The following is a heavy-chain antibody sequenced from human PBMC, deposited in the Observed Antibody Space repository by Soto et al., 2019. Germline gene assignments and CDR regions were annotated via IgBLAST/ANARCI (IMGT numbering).Heavy chain of an antibody. D-gene: IGHD1-26*01. V-gene: IGHV3-53*02. CDR3: AKKPPSSIQGWAFGMDV. Sequence: EVQLVETGGGLIQPGGSLRLSCLASGFSVTTNYIIWVSQPPGKGLEWVSTTFTGGSTHYADSVKGRFSISRDNSKNTVYLQVNNLRVEDTAGYYCAKKPPSSIQGWAFGMDVWGQGTTVSVSS. J-gene: IGHJ6*02. CDR2: TFTGGST. CDR1: GFSVTTNY.